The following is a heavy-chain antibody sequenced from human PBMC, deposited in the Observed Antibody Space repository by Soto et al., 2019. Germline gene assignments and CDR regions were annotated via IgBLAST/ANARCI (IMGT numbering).Heavy chain of an antibody. CDR1: GGSISSSSYF. CDR3: ARGIGYYFDS. V-gene: IGHV4-39*01. D-gene: IGHD5-12*01. CDR2: IHYRGST. J-gene: IGHJ4*02. Sequence: SETLSLTCTVSGGSISSSSYFWGWIRQPPGKGLEWIGNIHYRGSTYYNASLKSRVAISVDMSKNQFSLKLSSVTAADSAVYSCARGIGYYFDSWGQGTLVTVSS.